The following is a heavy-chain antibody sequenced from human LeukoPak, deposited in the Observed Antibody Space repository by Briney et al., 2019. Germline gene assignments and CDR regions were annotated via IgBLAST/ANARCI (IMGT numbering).Heavy chain of an antibody. CDR3: AGDRGLDYYGSGRGMDV. CDR2: MNPNSGNT. CDR1: GYTFTSYD. J-gene: IGHJ6*02. V-gene: IGHV1-8*01. Sequence: ASVTVSCKASGYTFTSYDINWVRQATGQGLEWMGWMNPNSGNTGYAQKFQGRVTMTRNTSISTAYMELSSLRSEDTAVYYCAGDRGLDYYGSGRGMDVWGQGTTVTVSS. D-gene: IGHD3-10*01.